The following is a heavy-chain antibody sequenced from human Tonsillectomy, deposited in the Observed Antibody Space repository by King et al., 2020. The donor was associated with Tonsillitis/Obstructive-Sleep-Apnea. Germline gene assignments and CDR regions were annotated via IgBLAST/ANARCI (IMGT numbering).Heavy chain of an antibody. CDR1: GFTFSSYA. D-gene: IGHD3-22*01. CDR2: ISFDGSNK. V-gene: IGHV3-30*04. Sequence: VQLVESGGGVVQPGRSLRLSCAASGFTFSSYAMHWVRQAPGKGLEWVAVISFDGSNKYYADSVKGRFTISRDNSKNTLYLQMNSLRTEDTAVYYCARDGEDNSSGYYYLFYYYYMDVWGKGTTVTVSS. CDR3: ARDGEDNSSGYYYLFYYYYMDV. J-gene: IGHJ6*03.